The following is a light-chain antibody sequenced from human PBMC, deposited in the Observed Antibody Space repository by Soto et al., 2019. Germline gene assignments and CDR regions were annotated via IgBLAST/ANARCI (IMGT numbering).Light chain of an antibody. CDR2: GNS. V-gene: IGLV1-40*01. CDR1: SSNFGAGYD. Sequence: QSVLTQPPSVSGAPGQRVTISCTGSSSNFGAGYDVHWYQQLPGTAPKLLIYGNSDRPSGVPDRFSGSKSGMSASLAITGLQADDEADYYCQSDDSSLRFVGLGGGTKLTVL. J-gene: IGLJ2*01. CDR3: QSDDSSLRFVG.